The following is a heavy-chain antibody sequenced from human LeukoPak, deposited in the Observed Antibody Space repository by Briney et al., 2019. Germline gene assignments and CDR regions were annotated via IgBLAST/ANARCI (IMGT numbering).Heavy chain of an antibody. D-gene: IGHD3-22*01. CDR1: GFTVSSNY. Sequence: GGSLRLSCAASGFTVSSNYMSWVRQAPGKGLEWVSVIYSGGSTYCADSVKGRFTISRDNSKNTLYLQMNSLRAEDTAVYYCAKDKRRYYYDSSGYYYVYYFDYWGQGTLVTVSS. CDR3: AKDKRRYYYDSSGYYYVYYFDY. CDR2: IYSGGST. V-gene: IGHV3-53*01. J-gene: IGHJ4*02.